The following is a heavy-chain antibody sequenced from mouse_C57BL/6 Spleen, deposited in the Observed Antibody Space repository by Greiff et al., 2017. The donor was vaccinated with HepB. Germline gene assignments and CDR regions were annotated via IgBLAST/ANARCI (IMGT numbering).Heavy chain of an antibody. CDR3: ARGNDYDWFAY. CDR1: GFTFSDYG. CDR2: ISSGSSTI. Sequence: EVMLVESGGGLVKPGGSLKLSCAASGFTFSDYGMHWVRQAPETGLEWVAYISSGSSTIYYADTVKGRFTISRDNAKNTLFLQMTSLRSEDTAMYYCARGNDYDWFAYWGQGTLVTVSA. V-gene: IGHV5-17*01. J-gene: IGHJ3*01. D-gene: IGHD2-4*01.